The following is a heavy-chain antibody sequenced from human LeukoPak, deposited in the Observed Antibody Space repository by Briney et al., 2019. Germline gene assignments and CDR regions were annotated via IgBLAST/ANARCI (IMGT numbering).Heavy chain of an antibody. J-gene: IGHJ5*02. Sequence: GGSLRLSCAASGFTFSSYWMSWVRQAPGKGLEGVANIKQDGSEKYYVDSVKGRFTLSRDNAKNSLYLQMNSLRAEDTAVYYCARAGLDLNWFDPWGQGTLVTVSS. CDR1: GFTFSSYW. V-gene: IGHV3-7*01. CDR2: IKQDGSEK. CDR3: ARAGLDLNWFDP. D-gene: IGHD1-14*01.